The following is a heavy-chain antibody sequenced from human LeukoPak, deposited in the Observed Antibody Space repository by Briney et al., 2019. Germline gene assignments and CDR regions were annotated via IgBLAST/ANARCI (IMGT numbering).Heavy chain of an antibody. CDR1: GVPIASHSW. CDR2: IYHTGGA. J-gene: IGHJ5*02. V-gene: IGHV4-4*02. CDR3: ARESEGYGYGHNWFDP. Sequence: SGTLSLTCAVSGVPIASHSWWSWVRQPPGKGLEWIGEIYHTGGANYKPSLKSRVTMSVDTSNNHFSLKLSSVTAADTAVYYCARESEGYGYGHNWFDPWGQGTLVTVSS. D-gene: IGHD5-18*01.